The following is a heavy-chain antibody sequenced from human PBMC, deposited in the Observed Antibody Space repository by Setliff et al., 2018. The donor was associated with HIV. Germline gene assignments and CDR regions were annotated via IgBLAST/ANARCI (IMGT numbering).Heavy chain of an antibody. D-gene: IGHD2-2*01. Sequence: ASVKVSCKTSGYNFPDYYLHWVRQAPGQGLEWMGRISPNSGGTNYAQKYQGRVTMTRDTSINTVYMELSRLGSDDTAVYYCARDHPYFCSSTSCSFLDYWGQGTLVTVSS. CDR3: ARDHPYFCSSTSCSFLDY. CDR1: GYNFPDYY. CDR2: ISPNSGGT. J-gene: IGHJ4*02. V-gene: IGHV1-2*06.